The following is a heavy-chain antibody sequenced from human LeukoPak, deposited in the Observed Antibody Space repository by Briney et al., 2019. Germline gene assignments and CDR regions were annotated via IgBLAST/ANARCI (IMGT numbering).Heavy chain of an antibody. CDR3: ETPNDPQGYYYDNYV. CDR1: GGSIATTKNHS. CDR2: LYYRSLYNSETT. Sequence: WDTLSLLCTVSGGSIATTKNHSWGWIRQPPGKGLEWFGSLYYRSLYNSETTYYNPSLKSRVAISVDTSKNQFSLKLTSVTAADTAVYYCETPNDPQGYYYDNYVWGIGTTVTSSS. V-gene: IGHV4-39*07. J-gene: IGHJ6*03.